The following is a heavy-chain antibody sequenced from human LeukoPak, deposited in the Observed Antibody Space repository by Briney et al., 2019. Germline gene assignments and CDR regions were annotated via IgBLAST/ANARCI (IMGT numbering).Heavy chain of an antibody. CDR2: ISSSSSYI. J-gene: IGHJ3*02. CDR1: GFTFSSYS. Sequence: GGSLRLSCAASGFTFSSYSMNWVRQAPGKGLEWVSSISSSSSYIYYADSVKGRFTISRDNAKNSLYLQMNSLRAEDTAVYYCARADRTYSSGLDAFDIWGQGTMVTVSS. V-gene: IGHV3-21*01. CDR3: ARADRTYSSGLDAFDI. D-gene: IGHD6-19*01.